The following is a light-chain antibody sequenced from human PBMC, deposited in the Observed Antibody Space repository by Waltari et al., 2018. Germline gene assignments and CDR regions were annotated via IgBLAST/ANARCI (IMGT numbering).Light chain of an antibody. V-gene: IGKV4-1*01. CDR1: QSVLYSSNNKNY. CDR2: WAS. CDR3: QQYYSTPQT. J-gene: IGKJ1*01. Sequence: IVMTQSPDSLAVSLGAGATINCKSSQSVLYSSNNKNYLAWYQQKPGQPPKLLIYWASTRESGVPDRFSGSGSGTDFTLTISSLQAEDVAVYYCQQYYSTPQTFGQGTKVEIK.